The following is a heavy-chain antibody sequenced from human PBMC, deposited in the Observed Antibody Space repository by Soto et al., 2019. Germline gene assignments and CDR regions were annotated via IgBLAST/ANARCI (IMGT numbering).Heavy chain of an antibody. CDR1: GFTFSSYA. Sequence: GGSLRLSCAASGFTFSSYAMSWVRQAPGKGLEWVSAISGSGGSTYYADSVKGRFTISRDNSKNTLYLQMNSLRAEDTAVYYCAKDRETGTTSPTSGYYFDYWGQGTLVTVSS. J-gene: IGHJ4*02. CDR2: ISGSGGST. CDR3: AKDRETGTTSPTSGYYFDY. V-gene: IGHV3-23*01. D-gene: IGHD1-7*01.